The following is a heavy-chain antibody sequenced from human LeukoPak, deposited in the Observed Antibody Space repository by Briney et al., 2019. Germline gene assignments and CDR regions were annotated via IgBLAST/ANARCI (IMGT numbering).Heavy chain of an antibody. V-gene: IGHV4-59*04. CDR3: AALFVAAAGIKDAFDI. D-gene: IGHD6-13*01. CDR1: GGSISSYY. J-gene: IGHJ3*02. Sequence: SETLSLTCTVSGGSISSYYWSWIRQPPGKGLEWIGSIYHSGSTYYNPSLKSRVTISVDTSKNQFSLKLSSVTAADTAVYYCAALFVAAAGIKDAFDIWGQGTMVTVSS. CDR2: IYHSGST.